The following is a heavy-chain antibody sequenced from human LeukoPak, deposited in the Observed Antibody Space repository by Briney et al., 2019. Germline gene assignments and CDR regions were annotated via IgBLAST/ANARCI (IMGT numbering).Heavy chain of an antibody. Sequence: SETLSLTCTVSGGSISSGSYYWSWIRQPAGKGLEWIGRIYTSGSTNYNPSLKSRVTISVDTSKNQFSLKLSSVTAADTAVYYCARDARVAAAGMDYWGQGTLVTVSS. CDR2: IYTSGST. J-gene: IGHJ4*02. CDR3: ARDARVAAAGMDY. D-gene: IGHD6-13*01. V-gene: IGHV4-61*02. CDR1: GGSISSGSYY.